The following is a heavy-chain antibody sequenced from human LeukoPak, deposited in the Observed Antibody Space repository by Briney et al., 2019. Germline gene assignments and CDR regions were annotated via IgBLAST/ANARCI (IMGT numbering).Heavy chain of an antibody. CDR1: GFTFSSYW. CDR3: ARGNEDIVVVVAADAFDI. J-gene: IGHJ3*02. CDR2: IKQDGSEK. V-gene: IGHV3-7*01. Sequence: SGGSLRLSCAASGFTFSSYWMSWVRQAPGKGLEWVANIKQDGSEKYYVDSVKGRFTISRDNAKNSLYLQMNSLRAEDTAVYYCARGNEDIVVVVAADAFDIWGQGTMVTVSS. D-gene: IGHD2-15*01.